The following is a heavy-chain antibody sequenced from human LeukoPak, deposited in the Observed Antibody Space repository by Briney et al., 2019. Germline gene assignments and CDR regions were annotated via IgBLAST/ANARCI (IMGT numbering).Heavy chain of an antibody. CDR2: ISYSGTYI. CDR1: GFTLSNYA. Sequence: PGGSLRLSCATSGFTLSNYAMNWIRQAPGKGLEWVSYISYSGTYIHYADSVKGRFTISRDNAKNSVYLQMNSLRAEDTAVYYCAKALEVVPASNWFDPWGQGTLVTVSS. V-gene: IGHV3-21*01. CDR3: AKALEVVPASNWFDP. J-gene: IGHJ5*02. D-gene: IGHD2-2*01.